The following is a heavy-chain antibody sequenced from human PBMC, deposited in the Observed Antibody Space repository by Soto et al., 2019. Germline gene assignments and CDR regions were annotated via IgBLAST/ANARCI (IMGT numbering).Heavy chain of an antibody. V-gene: IGHV5-51*01. D-gene: IGHD2-15*01. Sequence: PGESLKISCKGSGYSFTSYWIGWVRQMPGKGLEWMGVIYPGDSDSRYRPSFQGQVTISADKSISTAYLQWSSLKASDTAIYYCARQYCSGGSCYSDLFDYWGQGTLVTVSS. CDR1: GYSFTSYW. CDR3: ARQYCSGGSCYSDLFDY. CDR2: IYPGDSDS. J-gene: IGHJ4*02.